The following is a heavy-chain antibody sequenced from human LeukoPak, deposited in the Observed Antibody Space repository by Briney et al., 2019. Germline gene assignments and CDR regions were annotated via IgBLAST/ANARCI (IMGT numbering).Heavy chain of an antibody. CDR3: AREDHGFDP. V-gene: IGHV3-48*01. CDR1: GFTFSSYS. J-gene: IGHJ5*02. CDR2: ISSSSSTI. Sequence: PGGSLRLSCAASGFTFSSYSMNWVRQAPGKGLEWVSYISSSSSTIYYADSVKGRFTISRDNAKNSLYLQMNSLRAEDTAVYYCAREDHGFDPWGQGTLVTVSS. D-gene: IGHD4-17*01.